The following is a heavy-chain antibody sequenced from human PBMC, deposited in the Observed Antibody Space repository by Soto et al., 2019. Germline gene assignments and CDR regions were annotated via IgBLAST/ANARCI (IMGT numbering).Heavy chain of an antibody. D-gene: IGHD3-9*01. CDR3: ARLEGLATISYYFDF. J-gene: IGHJ4*02. V-gene: IGHV4-39*01. CDR2: IFYNGNT. Sequence: PSETLSLTCTVSGGSISSSNYYWGWIRQPPGKGLEWIGSIFYNGNTYYNPSLKSRVTISLDKSKSQFSLKLNSVTAADSAVYFCARLEGLATISYYFDFWGPGALVTVSS. CDR1: GGSISSSNYY.